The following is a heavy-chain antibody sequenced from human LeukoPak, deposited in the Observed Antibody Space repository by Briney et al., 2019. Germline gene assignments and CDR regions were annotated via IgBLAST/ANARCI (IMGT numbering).Heavy chain of an antibody. CDR2: IYYSGST. D-gene: IGHD4-17*01. CDR1: GGSISSGDYY. J-gene: IGHJ2*01. Sequence: SETLSLTCTVSGGSISSGDYYWSWIRQPPGKGLEWIGYIYYSGSTNYNPSLKSRVTISVDTSKNQFSLKLSSVTAADTAVYYCARDRGYGDSWDFDLWGRGTLVTVSP. CDR3: ARDRGYGDSWDFDL. V-gene: IGHV4-61*08.